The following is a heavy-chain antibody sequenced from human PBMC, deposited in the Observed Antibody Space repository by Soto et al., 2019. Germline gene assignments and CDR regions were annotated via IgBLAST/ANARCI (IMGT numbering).Heavy chain of an antibody. CDR2: IIYNGGST. V-gene: IGHV3-23*01. CDR3: ARDNRAFDI. Sequence: GSLRLSCAASGFTFSNHAMSWVRQAPGKGLEWVSGIIYNGGSTYYADSVKGRFTISRDNFKNTLYLQMNSLRADDTAVYYCARDNRAFDIWGQGTMVTVSS. J-gene: IGHJ3*02. CDR1: GFTFSNHA.